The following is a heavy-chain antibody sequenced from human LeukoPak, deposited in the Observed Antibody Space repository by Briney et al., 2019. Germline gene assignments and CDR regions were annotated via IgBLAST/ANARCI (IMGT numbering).Heavy chain of an antibody. D-gene: IGHD4-17*01. J-gene: IGHJ4*02. V-gene: IGHV3-30-3*01. Sequence: GRSLRLSCAASGFTFSSYAMHWVRQAPGKGLKWVAVISYDGSNKYYADSVKGRFTISRDNSKNTLYLQMNSLRAEDTAVYYCARDHGDPYYFDYWGQGTLVTVSS. CDR3: ARDHGDPYYFDY. CDR1: GFTFSSYA. CDR2: ISYDGSNK.